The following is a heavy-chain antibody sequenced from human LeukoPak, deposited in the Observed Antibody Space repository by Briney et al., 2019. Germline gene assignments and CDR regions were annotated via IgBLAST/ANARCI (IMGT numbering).Heavy chain of an antibody. Sequence: ASVKVSCKASGYRFTSFAINWVRQAPGHGLEWMGWINTNDGNPMYAQGFTGRFVFSMDTSVSTAYLQISSLKTEDTAVYYCARVGLHCNGGSCPEYWGQGTLVTVSA. D-gene: IGHD2-15*01. CDR1: GYRFTSFA. J-gene: IGHJ4*02. CDR3: ARVGLHCNGGSCPEY. CDR2: INTNDGNP. V-gene: IGHV7-4-1*02.